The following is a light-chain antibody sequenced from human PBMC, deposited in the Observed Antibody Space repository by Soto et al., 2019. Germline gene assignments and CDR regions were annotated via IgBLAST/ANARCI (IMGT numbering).Light chain of an antibody. Sequence: EIVLTQSPGTLSLSPGEGATLSCRASQSVRSNLAWYQQKPGQAPRLLIYGASSRATGIPDRFSGSGSGTVFTLTINILEPDDFAVYYCHQYGNSPQTFGQGTKVDIK. CDR3: HQYGNSPQT. J-gene: IGKJ1*01. CDR2: GAS. CDR1: QSVRSN. V-gene: IGKV3-20*01.